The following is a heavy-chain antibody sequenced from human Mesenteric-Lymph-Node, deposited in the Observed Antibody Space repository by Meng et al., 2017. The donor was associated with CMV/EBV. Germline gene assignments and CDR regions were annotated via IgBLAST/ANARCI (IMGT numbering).Heavy chain of an antibody. D-gene: IGHD1-26*01. CDR3: ARVSGSYLGAFDV. V-gene: IGHV1-2*02. CDR2: ISPDRGGT. J-gene: IGHJ3*01. CDR1: GYPFTTFY. Sequence: ASVKVSCKTSGYPFTTFYVHWVRQAPGQGLEWMGWISPDRGGTKYAQKFQDRVTMTSDTSISTAYMELSRLRSADTAMYYCARVSGSYLGAFDVWGQGTMVTVSS.